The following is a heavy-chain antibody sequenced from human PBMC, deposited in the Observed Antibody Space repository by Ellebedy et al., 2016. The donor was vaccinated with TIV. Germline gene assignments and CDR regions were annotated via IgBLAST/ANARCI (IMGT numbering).Heavy chain of an antibody. V-gene: IGHV1-18*01. D-gene: IGHD3-10*01. J-gene: IGHJ4*02. Sequence: AASVKVSCKASGYTFTTYAIHWVRQAPGQRLEWMGWISDYNGNTKYAQMFQDRFTMTTDTSTKTVYMELRSLRPDDTALYYCARTHYRFGIIDYLDYWGQGTLVTVSS. CDR1: GYTFTTYA. CDR3: ARTHYRFGIIDYLDY. CDR2: ISDYNGNT.